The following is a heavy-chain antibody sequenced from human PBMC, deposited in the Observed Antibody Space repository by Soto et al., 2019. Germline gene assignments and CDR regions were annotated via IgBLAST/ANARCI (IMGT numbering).Heavy chain of an antibody. V-gene: IGHV4-39*01. Sequence: PSETLSLTCTVSGGSISSSSYYWGWIRQPPGKGLEWIGSIYYSGSTYYNPSLKSRVTISVDTSKNQFSLKLSSVTAADTAVYYCARHAVGGYYSYYFDYWGQGTLVTVSS. CDR3: ARHAVGGYYSYYFDY. D-gene: IGHD3-22*01. J-gene: IGHJ4*02. CDR2: IYYSGST. CDR1: GGSISSSSYY.